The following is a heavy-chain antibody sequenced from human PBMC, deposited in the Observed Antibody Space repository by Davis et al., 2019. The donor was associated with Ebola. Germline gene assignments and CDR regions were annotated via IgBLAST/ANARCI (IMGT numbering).Heavy chain of an antibody. D-gene: IGHD2-8*01. CDR2: ISYDGSNK. J-gene: IGHJ4*02. CDR1: GFTFSSYG. Sequence: GGSLRLSCAASGFTFSSYGMHWVRQAPGKGLEWVAVISYDGSNKYYADSVKGRFTISRDNSKNTLYLQMNSLRAEDTAVYYCAKDMLGYWGQGTLVTVSS. CDR3: AKDMLGY. V-gene: IGHV3-30*18.